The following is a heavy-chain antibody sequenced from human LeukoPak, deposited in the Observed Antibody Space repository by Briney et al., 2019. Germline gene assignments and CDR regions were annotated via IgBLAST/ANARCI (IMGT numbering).Heavy chain of an antibody. CDR1: GYTFTTYV. D-gene: IGHD2-15*01. J-gene: IGHJ5*02. V-gene: IGHV1-3*01. CDR2: INAGNGNT. Sequence: ASVKVSCKASGYTFTTYVMHWVRQAPGQRLEWMGWINAGNGNTKYSQKFQGRVTITRDTSASTAYMELSSLRSEDTAVYYCAREVVVAATAWFDPWGQGTLVTVSS. CDR3: AREVVVAATAWFDP.